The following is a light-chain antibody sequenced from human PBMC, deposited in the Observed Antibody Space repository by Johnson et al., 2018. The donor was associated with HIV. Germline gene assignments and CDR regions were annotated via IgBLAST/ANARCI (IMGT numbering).Light chain of an antibody. CDR2: ENV. Sequence: HSVLTQPPSVSAAPGQKVTISCSGSSSNIGNNYVSWYQQLPGTAPKLLVYENVKRPSGIPDRFSGSKSGTSATLGITGLQTGAEADYYCGTWDSSLSANVFGTGTKVTVL. CDR3: GTWDSSLSANV. V-gene: IGLV1-51*02. CDR1: SSNIGNNY. J-gene: IGLJ1*01.